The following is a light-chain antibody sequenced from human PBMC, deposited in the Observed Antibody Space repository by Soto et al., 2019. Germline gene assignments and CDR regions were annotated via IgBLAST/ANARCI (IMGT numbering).Light chain of an antibody. CDR1: QDIGDS. Sequence: DIQMTQSPSSLSASLGDRVTITCQASQDIGDSLNWYQQKPGRAPKLLIYDATILETGVPSRFRGSRSGTHFTITISALQPEDIATYYCQQYDDLPRTFSPGTKVDIK. CDR2: DAT. CDR3: QQYDDLPRT. J-gene: IGKJ3*01. V-gene: IGKV1-33*01.